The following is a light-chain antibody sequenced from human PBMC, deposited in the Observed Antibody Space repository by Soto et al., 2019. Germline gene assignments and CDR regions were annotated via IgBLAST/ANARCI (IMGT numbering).Light chain of an antibody. J-gene: IGKJ4*01. CDR3: QQSYLTPLT. V-gene: IGKV1-39*01. CDR2: ASS. CDR1: QSITGY. Sequence: DIQMTQSPSSLSASVGDRVTITCRASQSITGYLNWYQQKPGKAPKLLIYASSNLQSGVPSRFSGSGSGTDFTLTISSLQPEDFAIYYCQQSYLTPLTFGGGTKVEIK.